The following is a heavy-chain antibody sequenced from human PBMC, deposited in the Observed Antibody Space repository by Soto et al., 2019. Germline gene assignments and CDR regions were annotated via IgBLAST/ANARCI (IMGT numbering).Heavy chain of an antibody. D-gene: IGHD2-21*02. CDR3: ARHTSYPSLVTSSLFVD. CDR1: GGSITNSIYY. J-gene: IGHJ4*01. Sequence: SETLSLTCTVSGGSITNSIYYWGWIRQSPVKGLVWIGSFIYGGPTYYSLSLESRVSISADTSKNQFSLRLNSVTAADTAIYVCARHTSYPSLVTSSLFVDWGHGALGTVSS. V-gene: IGHV4-39*01. CDR2: FIYGGPT.